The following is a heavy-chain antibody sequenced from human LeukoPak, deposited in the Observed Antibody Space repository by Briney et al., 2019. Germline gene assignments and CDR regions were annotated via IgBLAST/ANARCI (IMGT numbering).Heavy chain of an antibody. CDR1: GGSISSYY. CDR2: IYYSGST. J-gene: IGHJ6*03. CDR3: ARSWFNYYYYMDV. Sequence: TSETLSLTCTVSGGSISSYYWSWIRQPPGKGLEWIGYIYYSGSTNYNPSLKGRVTISVDTSKNQFSLKLSSVTAADTAVYYCARSWFNYYYYMDVWGKGTTVTVSS. V-gene: IGHV4-59*01. D-gene: IGHD3-10*01.